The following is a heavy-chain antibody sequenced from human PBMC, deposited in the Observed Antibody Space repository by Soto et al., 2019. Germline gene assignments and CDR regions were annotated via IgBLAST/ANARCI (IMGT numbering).Heavy chain of an antibody. D-gene: IGHD2-2*02. CDR3: ARDLYTTYPSDAFNV. CDR2: IWFDGSKK. J-gene: IGHJ3*01. V-gene: IGHV3-33*02. CDR1: GFTFSEYN. Sequence: GGSLRLSCVASGFTFSEYNMHWVRQAPGKGLEWVAVIWFDGSKKHYADPAQGRFTISRDNSRNTLSLQMNGLRAEDTAVYFCARDLYTTYPSDAFNVWGQGTSVT.